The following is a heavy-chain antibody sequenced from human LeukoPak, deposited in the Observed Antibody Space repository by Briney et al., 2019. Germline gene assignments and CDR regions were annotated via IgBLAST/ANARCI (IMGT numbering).Heavy chain of an antibody. Sequence: PSETLSLTCAVSGGSISTTHWWSWVRQPPGKGLEWIGEIFHSGTTNYNPSLKSRVTISVDTSKNQFSLKLSSVTAADTAVYYCARGGVVVTATLGPYYFDYWGQGTLVTVSS. CDR3: ARGGVVVTATLGPYYFDY. D-gene: IGHD2-21*02. V-gene: IGHV4-4*02. J-gene: IGHJ4*02. CDR2: IFHSGTT. CDR1: GGSISTTHW.